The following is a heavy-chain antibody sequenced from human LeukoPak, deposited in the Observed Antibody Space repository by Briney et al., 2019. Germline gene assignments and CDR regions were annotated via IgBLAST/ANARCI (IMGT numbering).Heavy chain of an antibody. J-gene: IGHJ6*02. CDR2: TRNKANSYTT. CDR3: ARHARLWRGYGRDV. V-gene: IGHV3-72*01. D-gene: IGHD2-2*01. Sequence: GGSLRLSCAASGFTFSDHYMDWVRQAPGKGLEWVGRTRNKANSYTTEYAASVKGRFTISRDDSKNSLYLQMNSLKTEDTAVYYWARHARLWRGYGRDVWGQGTTVTVSS. CDR1: GFTFSDHY.